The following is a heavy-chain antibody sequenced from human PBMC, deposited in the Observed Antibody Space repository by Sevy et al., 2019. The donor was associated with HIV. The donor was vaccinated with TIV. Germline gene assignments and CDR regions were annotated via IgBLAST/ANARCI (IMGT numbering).Heavy chain of an antibody. D-gene: IGHD4-4*01. CDR1: GHTISDYY. Sequence: ASVKVSCKASGHTISDYYIQWVRQAPGQGLEWMGWINSNSGAISYAQKFQGRVTMTSDTSISTVYMELSRLRSDDTAVYYCATEYSYDYWGQGTLVTVSS. CDR3: ATEYSYDY. V-gene: IGHV1-2*02. CDR2: INSNSGAI. J-gene: IGHJ4*02.